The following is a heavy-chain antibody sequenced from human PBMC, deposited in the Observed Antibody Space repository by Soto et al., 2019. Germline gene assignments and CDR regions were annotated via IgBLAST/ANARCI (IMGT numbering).Heavy chain of an antibody. CDR3: AKDKGPHIAVAGTHYYYGMDV. CDR1: GFRFASYG. J-gene: IGHJ6*02. Sequence: GGSLRLSCVASGFRFASYGFHWVRQAPGKGLEWVAVIINDGSEKNHADSVKGRFTISRDNAKNSLYLQMNSLRAEDTALYYCAKDKGPHIAVAGTHYYYGMDVWGQGTTVTVSS. D-gene: IGHD6-19*01. V-gene: IGHV3-30*02. CDR2: IINDGSEK.